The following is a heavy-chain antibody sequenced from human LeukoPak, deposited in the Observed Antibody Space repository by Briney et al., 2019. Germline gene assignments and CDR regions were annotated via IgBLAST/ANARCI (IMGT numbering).Heavy chain of an antibody. Sequence: ASVKVSCKASGYTFTSYGISWVRQAPGQGLEWMGWISAYSGNTNYAQKLQGRVTMTTDTSTSTAYMELRSPRSDDTAVYYCARDKWIFYPYYYYYYMDVWGKGTTVTVSS. CDR3: ARDKWIFYPYYYYYYMDV. CDR2: ISAYSGNT. CDR1: GYTFTSYG. J-gene: IGHJ6*03. V-gene: IGHV1-18*01. D-gene: IGHD3-3*01.